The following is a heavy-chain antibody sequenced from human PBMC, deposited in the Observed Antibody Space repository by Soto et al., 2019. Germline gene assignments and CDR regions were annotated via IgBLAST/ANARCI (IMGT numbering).Heavy chain of an antibody. J-gene: IGHJ4*02. CDR2: IIPIFGTA. V-gene: IGHV1-69*01. CDR1: GGSFNRHT. Sequence: QVQLVQSGAEVRKPGSSVRVSCKASGGSFNRHTISWVRQAPGQGLEWMGGIIPIFGTANYAQKFQGRVTITADESTSTAYMELSSLRSEDTAVYYCARDLGLSGSYDWGQGTLVTVSS. D-gene: IGHD1-26*01. CDR3: ARDLGLSGSYD.